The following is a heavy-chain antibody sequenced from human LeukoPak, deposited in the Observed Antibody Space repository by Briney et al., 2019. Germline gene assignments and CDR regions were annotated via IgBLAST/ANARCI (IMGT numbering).Heavy chain of an antibody. CDR3: AKDNLLWYDSSGYPPDY. J-gene: IGHJ4*02. CDR2: IRYDGSNK. V-gene: IGHV3-30*02. Sequence: GGSLRLSCAASGFTFSSYWMHWVRQAPGKGLEWVAFIRYDGSNKYYADSVKGRFTISRDNSKNTLYLQMNSLRAEDTAVYYCAKDNLLWYDSSGYPPDYWGQGTLVTVSS. D-gene: IGHD3-22*01. CDR1: GFTFSSYW.